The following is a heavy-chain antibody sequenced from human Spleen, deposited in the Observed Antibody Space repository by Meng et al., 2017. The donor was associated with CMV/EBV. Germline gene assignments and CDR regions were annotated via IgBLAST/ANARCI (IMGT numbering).Heavy chain of an antibody. CDR2: IYYSGST. CDR3: AGYYDILTGYPPTPYNWFDP. J-gene: IGHJ5*02. CDR1: GGSISSYY. V-gene: IGHV4-59*12. Sequence: SETLSLTCTVSGGSISSYYWSWIRQPPGKGLEWIGYIYYSGSTNYNPSLKSRVTISVDTSKNQFSLKLSSVTAADTAVYYCAGYYDILTGYPPTPYNWFDPWGQGALVTVSS. D-gene: IGHD3-9*01.